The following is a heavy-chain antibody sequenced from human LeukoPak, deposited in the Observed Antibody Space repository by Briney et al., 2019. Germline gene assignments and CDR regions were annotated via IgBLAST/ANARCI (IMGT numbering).Heavy chain of an antibody. V-gene: IGHV4-59*01. CDR3: ARSSSTGSYWADY. D-gene: IGHD1-26*01. CDR1: GGSISTYY. J-gene: IGHJ4*02. CDR2: IYYTGTT. Sequence: SETLSLTCTVSGGSISTYYWSWIRQPPGKGLEWIGYIYYTGTTGYNLSLKCRVTISVDKSKNQSPLKLSSVTAADTAVYYCARSSSTGSYWADYWGQGTLVTVSS.